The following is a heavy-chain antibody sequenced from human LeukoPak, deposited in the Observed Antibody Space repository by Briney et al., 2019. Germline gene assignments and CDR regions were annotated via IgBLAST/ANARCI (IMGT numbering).Heavy chain of an antibody. J-gene: IGHJ5*02. CDR1: GGSISSYY. Sequence: PSETLSLTCTVSGGSISSYYWTWIRQPPGKGLEWIGYIYYSGTTHYSPSLKSRVTLSVDTSKNQFSLRLSSVTAADTAVYYCARHLRNNWFDPWGQGTLVTVSS. V-gene: IGHV4-59*08. CDR2: IYYSGTT. CDR3: ARHLRNNWFDP.